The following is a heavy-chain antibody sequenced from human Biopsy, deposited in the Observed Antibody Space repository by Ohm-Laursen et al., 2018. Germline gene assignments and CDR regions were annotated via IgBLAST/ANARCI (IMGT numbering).Heavy chain of an antibody. CDR1: GGSISSYY. J-gene: IGHJ2*01. CDR3: ARHAPSYSGSYWRYFDL. D-gene: IGHD1-26*01. CDR2: IYYTGST. V-gene: IGHV4-59*08. Sequence: TLSLTCTVSGGSISSYYWSWIRQPPGKGLEWIGYIYYTGSTNYNPSLKSQVTISVDTSMNHLSLRLTSVTAADTAVYYCARHAPSYSGSYWRYFDLWGRGTLVTVSS.